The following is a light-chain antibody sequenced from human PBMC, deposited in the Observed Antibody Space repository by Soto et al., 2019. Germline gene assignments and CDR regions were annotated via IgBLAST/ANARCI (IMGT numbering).Light chain of an antibody. CDR1: QSISTY. CDR2: VAS. J-gene: IGKJ5*01. V-gene: IGKV1-39*01. CDR3: QQYDNLPLT. Sequence: DIQMTQSPSSLSASVGDRVTITCRASQSISTYLNWYQQKPGKAPKLLILVASTLPSGVPSRFSGSGSGTDFTLTISSLQPEDFATYYCQQYDNLPLTFGQGTRLEIK.